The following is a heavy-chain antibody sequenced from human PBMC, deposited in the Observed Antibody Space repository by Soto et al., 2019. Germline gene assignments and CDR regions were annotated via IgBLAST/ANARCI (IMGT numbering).Heavy chain of an antibody. Sequence: QVQLVQSGAEVKKPGASVKVSCKASGYTFTSYVISWVRQAPGQGLEWMGWISAYNGNTNYAQKLQGRVTMTTDTSTSTDYMGLRSLRSDDTSFYCCARYREQLVLCGMDVCGQGTTFTVSS. J-gene: IGHJ6*02. D-gene: IGHD6-6*01. CDR2: ISAYNGNT. CDR1: GYTFTSYV. V-gene: IGHV1-18*01. CDR3: ARYREQLVLCGMDV.